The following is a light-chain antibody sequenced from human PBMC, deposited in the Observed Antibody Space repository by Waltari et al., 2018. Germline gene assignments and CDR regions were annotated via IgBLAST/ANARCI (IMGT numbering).Light chain of an antibody. V-gene: IGKV1-33*01. CDR3: QHYDDLPIFT. CDR2: DAS. Sequence: DIQMTQSPSSLSASVGDRVTITCQASQDISNYLNWYQQKPGKAPRLLIYDASNLEIGVPSRFSGSGFGIDFTFTISSLQPEDIATYYCQHYDDLPIFTFGPGTKVDIK. CDR1: QDISNY. J-gene: IGKJ3*01.